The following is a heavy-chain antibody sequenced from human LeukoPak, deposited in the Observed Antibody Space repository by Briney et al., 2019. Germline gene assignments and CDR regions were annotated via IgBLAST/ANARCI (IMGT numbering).Heavy chain of an antibody. CDR2: ISAYNGNT. J-gene: IGHJ6*02. CDR3: ARALPRSQQLVRTGNYYYGLDV. D-gene: IGHD6-13*01. Sequence: GASVKVSCKASGYTFTSYGISWVRQAPGQGLEWMGWISAYNGNTNYAQKLQGRVTMTTDTSTSTAYMELRSLRSDDTAVYYCARALPRSQQLVRTGNYYYGLDVWGQGTTVTVSS. CDR1: GYTFTSYG. V-gene: IGHV1-18*01.